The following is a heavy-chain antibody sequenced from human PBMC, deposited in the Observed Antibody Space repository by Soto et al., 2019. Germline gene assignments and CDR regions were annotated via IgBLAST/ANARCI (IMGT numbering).Heavy chain of an antibody. D-gene: IGHD6-6*01. CDR2: IYYSGST. J-gene: IGHJ6*03. CDR3: ARHKKEVSSSSGLDYYYYMDV. CDR1: GGSISSYY. V-gene: IGHV4-59*08. Sequence: SETLSLTCIVFGGSISSYYWTWIRQPPGKGLEWIGYIYYSGSTKYNPSLSGRVTISVDTSKNQFSLQLTSVTAADTAVYYCARHKKEVSSSSGLDYYYYMDVWGKGTTVTVSS.